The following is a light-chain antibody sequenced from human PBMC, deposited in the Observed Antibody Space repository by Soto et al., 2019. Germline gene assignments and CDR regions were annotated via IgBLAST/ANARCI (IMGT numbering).Light chain of an antibody. J-gene: IGLJ2*01. V-gene: IGLV1-40*01. CDR3: QTYDSSLRGSI. Sequence: QSVLTQPPSVSGAPGQRVTISCTGSSSNIGAGYDVHWYQQLPGTAPKLLIYVTNNRPSGVPDRFSGSKSGTSAYLAITGLRAEDEADYYCQTYDSSLRGSIFGGGTKLTVL. CDR2: VTN. CDR1: SSNIGAGYD.